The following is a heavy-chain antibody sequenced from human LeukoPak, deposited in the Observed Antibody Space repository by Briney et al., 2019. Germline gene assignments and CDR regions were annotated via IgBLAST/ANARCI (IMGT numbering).Heavy chain of an antibody. CDR2: IKTKTDNGTT. J-gene: IGHJ4*02. V-gene: IGHV3-15*01. CDR1: GFTFRNVW. Sequence: GGSLRLSCAASGFTFRNVWVSWVRQAPGTGLEWVGRIKTKTDNGTTDYAAPVKGRFTISRDDSKNTLYLQMNSLKTEDTAVYYCSTGGGSLESWGQGTLVIVSS. D-gene: IGHD1-26*01. CDR3: STGGGSLES.